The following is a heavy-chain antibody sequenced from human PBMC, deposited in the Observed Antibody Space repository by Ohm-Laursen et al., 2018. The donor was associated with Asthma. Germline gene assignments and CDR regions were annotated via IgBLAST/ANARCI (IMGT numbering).Heavy chain of an antibody. V-gene: IGHV3-23*01. Sequence: SLRLSCSASGIALSDAWMTWVRQAPGKGLEWVSAIDGSGGRTYYADSVKGRFTISRDNPRNTLYLQMNSLRAEDTAVYYCARDQRGLRYFDWLSNLGDVWGQGTTVTVSS. CDR3: ARDQRGLRYFDWLSNLGDV. J-gene: IGHJ6*02. D-gene: IGHD3-9*01. CDR2: IDGSGGRT. CDR1: GIALSDAW.